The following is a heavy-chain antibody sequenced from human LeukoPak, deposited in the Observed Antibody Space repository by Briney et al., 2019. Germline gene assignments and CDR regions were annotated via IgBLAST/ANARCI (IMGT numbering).Heavy chain of an antibody. CDR2: INPSGGST. J-gene: IGHJ6*02. V-gene: IGHV1-46*01. CDR1: GYTFTSYY. D-gene: IGHD6-19*01. Sequence: ASVQVSCKASGYTFTSYYMHWVRQAPGQGLEWMGIINPSGGSTRYAQQFQGRATMTRNTSISTAYMELSSLRSEDTAVYYCARENGIAVAGHYYYYGMDVWGQGTTVTVSS. CDR3: ARENGIAVAGHYYYYGMDV.